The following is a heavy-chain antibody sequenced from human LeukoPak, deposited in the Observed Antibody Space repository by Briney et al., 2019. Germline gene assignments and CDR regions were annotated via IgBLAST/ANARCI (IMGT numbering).Heavy chain of an antibody. Sequence: GGSLRLSCAASGFTFSSYGMHWVRQAPGKGLEWVAVIWYDGSNKYYADSVKGRFTISRDNSKNTLYLQMNNLRAEDTAVYYCARDSSRWELTYYFDYWGQGTLVTVSS. CDR3: ARDSSRWELTYYFDY. J-gene: IGHJ4*02. D-gene: IGHD1-26*01. V-gene: IGHV3-33*01. CDR1: GFTFSSYG. CDR2: IWYDGSNK.